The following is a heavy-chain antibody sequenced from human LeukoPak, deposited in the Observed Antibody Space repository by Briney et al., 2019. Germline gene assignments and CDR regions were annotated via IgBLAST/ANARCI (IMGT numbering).Heavy chain of an antibody. V-gene: IGHV3-48*01. Sequence: GGSLRLSCAASGFTFSSYSMNWVRQAPGKGLEWVSYISSSSSTIYYADSVKGRFTISRDNSKNTLYLQMNSLRAEDTAVYYCAKDAMITFGGVIVRENYYYGMDVWGQGTTVTVSS. CDR2: ISSSSSTI. J-gene: IGHJ6*02. CDR1: GFTFSSYS. CDR3: AKDAMITFGGVIVRENYYYGMDV. D-gene: IGHD3-16*02.